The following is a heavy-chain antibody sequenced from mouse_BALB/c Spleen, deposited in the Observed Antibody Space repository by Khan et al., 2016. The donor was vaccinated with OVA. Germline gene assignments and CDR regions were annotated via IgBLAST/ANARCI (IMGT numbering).Heavy chain of an antibody. D-gene: IGHD1-1*01. CDR2: ISGDSNTI. Sequence: EVELVESGGGLVQPGGSRKLSCAASGFTFSSYGMHWVRHAPEKGLEWVAYISGDSNTIYYADTVKGRFTISRDNPKNTLFLQMTSLMSEDTARYYCATSYFYGYYFDYWGPGTTLTVSS. V-gene: IGHV5-17*02. CDR1: GFTFSSYG. CDR3: ATSYFYGYYFDY. J-gene: IGHJ2*01.